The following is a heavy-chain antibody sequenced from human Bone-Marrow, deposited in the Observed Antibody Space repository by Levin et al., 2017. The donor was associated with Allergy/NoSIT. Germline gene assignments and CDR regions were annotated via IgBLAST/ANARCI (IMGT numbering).Heavy chain of an antibody. J-gene: IGHJ5*02. D-gene: IGHD4-17*01. V-gene: IGHV3-15*01. CDR3: STDSNLLIGPLDDGDYGEDNLFDP. Sequence: PGGSLRLSCVVSGFSLTNAWMSWVRQAPGKGLEWVGRFKGRTGGGTTDYAAPVKGRFTISRDESTNTLFLHMNSLKTEDTAVYYCSTDSNLLIGPLDDGDYGEDNLFDPWGQGTLVTVSS. CDR1: GFSLTNAW. CDR2: FKGRTGGGTT.